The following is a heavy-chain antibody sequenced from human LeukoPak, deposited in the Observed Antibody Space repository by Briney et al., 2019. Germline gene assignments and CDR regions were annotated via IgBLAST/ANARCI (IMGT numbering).Heavy chain of an antibody. J-gene: IGHJ4*02. D-gene: IGHD6-13*01. Sequence: ASVKVSCKASGYTFTSYAMNWVRQAPGQGLEWMGWINTNTGNPTYAQGFIGRFVFSLDTSVSTAYLQISSLKAEDTAVYYCARDRHGPPSSWLHTFDYWGQGTLVTVSS. CDR3: ARDRHGPPSSWLHTFDY. CDR1: GYTFTSYA. V-gene: IGHV7-4-1*02. CDR2: INTNTGNP.